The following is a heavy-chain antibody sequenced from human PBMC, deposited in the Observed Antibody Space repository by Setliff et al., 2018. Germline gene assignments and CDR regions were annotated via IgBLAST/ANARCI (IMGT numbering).Heavy chain of an antibody. CDR3: FGAGTCSY. CDR2: INPHGSEK. CDR1: GLSYTNDW. Sequence: PGGSLRLSCTASGLSYTNDWVSWVRQAPGKGLEWLASINPHGSEKYYADSVKGRFTISRDNAKNSLSLQMNNLRTEDTAVYYCFGAGTCSYWGQGILVTVSS. V-gene: IGHV3-7*01. J-gene: IGHJ4*02. D-gene: IGHD3-10*01.